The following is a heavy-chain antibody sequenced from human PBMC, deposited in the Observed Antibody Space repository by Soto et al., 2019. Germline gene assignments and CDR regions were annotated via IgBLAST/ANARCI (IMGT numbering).Heavy chain of an antibody. D-gene: IGHD3-10*01. V-gene: IGHV3-23*01. CDR2: ISGSSGTT. Sequence: EVQLLESGGGLVQPGGSLRLSCAASGFTFSNYAMSWVRQAPGKGLEWVSGISGSSGTTYYADSVKGRFTISRDNSKNTRFLQMNSLRAEDTAVYYCAKDSYGSGIHFYYYYYMDVWGKGTTVTVSS. CDR3: AKDSYGSGIHFYYYYYMDV. J-gene: IGHJ6*03. CDR1: GFTFSNYA.